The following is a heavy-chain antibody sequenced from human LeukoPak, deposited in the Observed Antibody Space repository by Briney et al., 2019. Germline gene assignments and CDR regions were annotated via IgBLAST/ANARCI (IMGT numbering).Heavy chain of an antibody. Sequence: SGRPLRLSCAASGFTFSSYGMHRVRQAPGKGLEWVAVIWYDGSNKYYADSVKGRFTISRDNSKNTLYLQMNSLRAEDTAVYYCARDRGGLDYWGQGTLVTVSS. CDR1: GFTFSSYG. CDR2: IWYDGSNK. V-gene: IGHV3-33*01. J-gene: IGHJ4*02. CDR3: ARDRGGLDY. D-gene: IGHD4-23*01.